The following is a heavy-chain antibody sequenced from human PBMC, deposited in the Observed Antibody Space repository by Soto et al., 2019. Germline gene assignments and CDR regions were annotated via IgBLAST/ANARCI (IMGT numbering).Heavy chain of an antibody. CDR1: GFTFSSYW. CDR2: IKQDGSEK. V-gene: IGHV3-7*01. Sequence: PGGSLRLSCSASGFTFSSYWMSWVRQAPGKGREWVADIKQDGSEKSYVDSVKGRFTISRDNAKNSLYLQRTSLRAEDTAVYYCARDIVVVVAGDNYYYMDVWGKGTTVTVSS. CDR3: ARDIVVVVAGDNYYYMDV. J-gene: IGHJ6*03. D-gene: IGHD2-15*01.